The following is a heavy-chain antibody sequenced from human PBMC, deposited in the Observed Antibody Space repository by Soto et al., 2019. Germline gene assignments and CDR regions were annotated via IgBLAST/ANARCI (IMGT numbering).Heavy chain of an antibody. CDR1: GGSVSSCYYY. D-gene: IGHD3-10*01. Sequence: PSETLSLTCTVSGGSVSSCYYYWSWIRQPPGKGLEWLGYIDYSGSTNYNPSLKSRVTVSVDTSKNQFSLKLSSVTAADTAVYYCARIVQKDGGLLSNYYYGLDVWGQGTTVTVSS. CDR2: IDYSGST. V-gene: IGHV4-61*01. CDR3: ARIVQKDGGLLSNYYYGLDV. J-gene: IGHJ6*02.